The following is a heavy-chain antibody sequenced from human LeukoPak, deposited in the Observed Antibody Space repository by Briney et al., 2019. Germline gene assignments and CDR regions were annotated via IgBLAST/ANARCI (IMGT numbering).Heavy chain of an antibody. V-gene: IGHV4-39*01. CDR2: IYYSGST. J-gene: IGHJ4*02. CDR1: AGSISSNSYY. D-gene: IGHD3/OR15-3a*01. CDR3: ARQTGSGLFILP. Sequence: TSETLSLTCTVSAGSISSNSYYWGWIRQPPGKGLQWIGSIYYSGSTYYNPSLKSRVTISVDTSKNQFSLKLNSVTAADTAVYYCARQTGSGLFILPGGQGTLVTVSS.